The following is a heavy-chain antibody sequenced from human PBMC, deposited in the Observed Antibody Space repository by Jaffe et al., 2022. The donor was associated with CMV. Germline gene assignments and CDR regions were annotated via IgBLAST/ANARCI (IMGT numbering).Heavy chain of an antibody. J-gene: IGHJ4*02. CDR1: GFTFSNAW. Sequence: EVQLVESGGGLVKPGGSLRLSCAASGFTFSNAWMSWVRQAPGKGLEWVGRIKSKTDGGTTDYAAPVKGRFTISRDDSKNTLYLQMNSLKTEDTAVYYCTTVTRVVPAAFFVWGQGTLVTVSS. CDR2: IKSKTDGGTT. D-gene: IGHD2-2*01. CDR3: TTVTRVVPAAFFV. V-gene: IGHV3-15*01.